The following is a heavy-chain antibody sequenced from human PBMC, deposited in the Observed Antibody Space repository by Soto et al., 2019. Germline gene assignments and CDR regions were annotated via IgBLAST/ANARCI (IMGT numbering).Heavy chain of an antibody. CDR2: ISSTGGST. J-gene: IGHJ6*02. CDR1: RFTFSNYA. CDR3: ARAHDYDFWSGFLFYGMDV. V-gene: IGHV3-23*01. D-gene: IGHD3-3*01. Sequence: PGGSRRLSCAASRFTFSNYAMSWVRQAPGKGLEWVSGISSTGGSTYYADSVKGRFTISRDNSKNTLDLQMSSLRAEDTAIYYCARAHDYDFWSGFLFYGMDVWGQGTTVTVSS.